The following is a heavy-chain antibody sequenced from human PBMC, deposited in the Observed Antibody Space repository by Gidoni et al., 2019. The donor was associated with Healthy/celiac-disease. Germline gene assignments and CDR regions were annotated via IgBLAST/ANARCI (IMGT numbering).Heavy chain of an antibody. Sequence: QVQLVQSGAEVKTPGASVKVSCKASGYTFTSYYMHWVRQAPGQGLEWMGIINPSGGSTSYEQKFQGRVTMTRDTSTSTVYMELSSLRSEDTAVYYCARGTRDGYIPYYYYYGMDVWGQGTTVTVSS. CDR2: INPSGGST. V-gene: IGHV1-46*01. J-gene: IGHJ6*02. CDR3: ARGTRDGYIPYYYYYGMDV. D-gene: IGHD5-12*01. CDR1: GYTFTSYY.